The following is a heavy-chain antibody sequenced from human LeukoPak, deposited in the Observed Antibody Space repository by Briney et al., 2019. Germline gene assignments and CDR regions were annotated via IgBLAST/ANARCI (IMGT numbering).Heavy chain of an antibody. CDR2: IYYIGST. J-gene: IGHJ6*03. Sequence: SETLSLTCTVSGGSISSYYWSWIRQPPGKGLEWIGYIYYIGSTNYNPSLKSRVTVSVDTSKNQFSLKLSSVTAADTAVYYCARVRGYYYYMDVWGKGTTVTISS. CDR3: ARVRGYYYYMDV. V-gene: IGHV4-59*01. CDR1: GGSISSYY.